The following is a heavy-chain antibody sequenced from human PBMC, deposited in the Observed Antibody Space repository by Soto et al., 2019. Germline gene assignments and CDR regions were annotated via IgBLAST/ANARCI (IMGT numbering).Heavy chain of an antibody. V-gene: IGHV1-8*01. CDR3: ARGLSYNWNHRRNDY. J-gene: IGHJ4*02. Sequence: ASVKVSCKASGYTFTTYAIQWVRQAPGQRPEWMGWINVGNGNTGYAQKFQGRVTMTRNTSISTAYMELSSLRSEDTAVYYCARGLSYNWNHRRNDYWGQGTLVTVSS. CDR1: GYTFTTYA. CDR2: INVGNGNT. D-gene: IGHD1-20*01.